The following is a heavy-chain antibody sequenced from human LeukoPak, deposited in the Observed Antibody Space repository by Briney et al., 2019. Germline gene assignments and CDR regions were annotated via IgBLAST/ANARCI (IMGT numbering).Heavy chain of an antibody. CDR3: ASVGHYSGSENYYDSRGTFDY. CDR2: IYTSGNT. Sequence: SETLSLTCTVSGGSISSGSYCWSWIRQPAGKGLEWIGHIYTSGNTNYNPSLKSRVTISVDTSKNQFSLKVRSVTAADTAVYYCASVGHYSGSENYYDSRGTFDYWGQGTLVTVSS. D-gene: IGHD3-10*01. CDR1: GGSISSGSYC. J-gene: IGHJ4*02. V-gene: IGHV4-61*09.